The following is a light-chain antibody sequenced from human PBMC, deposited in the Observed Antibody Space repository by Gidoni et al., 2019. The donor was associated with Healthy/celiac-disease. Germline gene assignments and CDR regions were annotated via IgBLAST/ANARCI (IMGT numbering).Light chain of an antibody. CDR2: GAS. V-gene: IGKV3-15*01. Sequence: EIVITQSPATLSVSPGERATLSCRASQSVSSNLAWYQQKPGQAPRLLIYGASTRATGIPARFGGSGSGTEFTLTISSLQSEDFAVYYCQQYNNWPPRTFXQXTKVEIK. CDR1: QSVSSN. CDR3: QQYNNWPPRT. J-gene: IGKJ1*01.